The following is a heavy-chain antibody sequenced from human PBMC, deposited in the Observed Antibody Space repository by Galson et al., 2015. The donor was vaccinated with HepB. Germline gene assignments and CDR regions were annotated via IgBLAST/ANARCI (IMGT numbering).Heavy chain of an antibody. CDR2: ISYDGSNK. D-gene: IGHD3-9*01. CDR1: GFTFSSYA. V-gene: IGHV3-30*04. J-gene: IGHJ6*02. Sequence: SLRLSCAASGFTFSSYAMHWVRQAPGQGLEWVAVISYDGSNKYYADSVKGRFTISRDNSKNTLYLQMNSLRAEDTAVYYCARDAYYDILTGYLIDYYYYGMDVWGQGTTVTVSS. CDR3: ARDAYYDILTGYLIDYYYYGMDV.